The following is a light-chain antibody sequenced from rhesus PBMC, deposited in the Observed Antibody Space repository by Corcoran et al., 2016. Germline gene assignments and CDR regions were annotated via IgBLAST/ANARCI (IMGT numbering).Light chain of an antibody. CDR2: NAS. J-gene: IGKJ1*01. CDR3: HHSYGTPPT. V-gene: IGKV1-74*01. Sequence: DIHMTQSPSSLSPSVGDRVTITCRTSENVNNYLNWYQQKPGKAPKLLIYNASTLQSGGQSRLSGSGSVTDFPLTIRSLQPEDLATYYCHHSYGTPPTFDQGTKVEIK. CDR1: ENVNNY.